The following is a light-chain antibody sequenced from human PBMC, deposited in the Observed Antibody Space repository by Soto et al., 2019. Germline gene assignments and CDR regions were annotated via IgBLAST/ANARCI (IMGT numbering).Light chain of an antibody. CDR2: DVN. V-gene: IGLV2-14*01. Sequence: QSVLTQPASVSGSPGQSITISCTGTISDIGGYNFISWYQHHPGKALKLVIYDVNNRPSGISYRFSGSKSGNTASLTISGLQAEDEADYYCASYTRTTTLVFGGGTKLTVL. CDR3: ASYTRTTTLV. J-gene: IGLJ2*01. CDR1: ISDIGGYNF.